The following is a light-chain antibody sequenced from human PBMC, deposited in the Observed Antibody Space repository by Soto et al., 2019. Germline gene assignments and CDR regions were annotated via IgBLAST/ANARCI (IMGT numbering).Light chain of an antibody. CDR1: SSNIDNYY. CDR2: ENN. V-gene: IGLV1-51*02. Sequence: QSVLTQPPSVSAAPGQKVTISCSGSSSNIDNYYVSWFQQLPGTAPKLLIYENNKRPSGIPGRFSGSKSGTSATLGITGLQTGDEADYYCRTWDSSLSGFVFGTGTKVTVL. CDR3: RTWDSSLSGFV. J-gene: IGLJ1*01.